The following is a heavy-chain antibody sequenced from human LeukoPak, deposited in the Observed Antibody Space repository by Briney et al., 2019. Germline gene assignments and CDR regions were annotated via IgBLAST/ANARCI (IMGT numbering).Heavy chain of an antibody. CDR3: ARCGEMATINSCYFDF. V-gene: IGHV5-51*01. CDR1: GYSFTYYW. J-gene: IGHJ4*02. CDR2: IYPGDSDP. D-gene: IGHD5-24*01. Sequence: GESLKISCKGFGYSFTYYWIGWVSQQPGKGLGWMGVIYPGDSDPRYSPSFQGQVTISADKSISTAYLQWSSLRASDTAMYCCARCGEMATINSCYFDFWGQGTLVTVSS.